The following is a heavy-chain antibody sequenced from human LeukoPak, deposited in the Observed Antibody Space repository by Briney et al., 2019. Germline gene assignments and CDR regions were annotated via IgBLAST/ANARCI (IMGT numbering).Heavy chain of an antibody. J-gene: IGHJ6*03. V-gene: IGHV4-4*02. Sequence: SGTLSLTCAVSGGSITSSNWWSWVRQSPGKGLEWIGEIYHTGSTNYNPSLTSRLTISVDKSKNQFSLMLNSVTAADTAVYYCARHPGHYYCYMDVWGKGTTVTISS. CDR2: IYHTGST. CDR3: ARHPGHYYCYMDV. CDR1: GGSITSSNW.